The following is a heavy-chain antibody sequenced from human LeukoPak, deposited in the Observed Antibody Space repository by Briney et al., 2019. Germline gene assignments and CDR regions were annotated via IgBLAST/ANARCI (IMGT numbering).Heavy chain of an antibody. Sequence: GGSLRLSCAASGFTFSSYAMSWVRQAQGKGLEWVSATGSGGVTTYYADSVKGRFTISRDNSKNTLYLQMNSLRADDTALYYCAKDGQYSTSWSPFDYWGQGTLVTVSS. CDR2: TGSGGVTT. CDR1: GFTFSSYA. V-gene: IGHV3-23*01. J-gene: IGHJ4*02. CDR3: AKDGQYSTSWSPFDY. D-gene: IGHD2-2*01.